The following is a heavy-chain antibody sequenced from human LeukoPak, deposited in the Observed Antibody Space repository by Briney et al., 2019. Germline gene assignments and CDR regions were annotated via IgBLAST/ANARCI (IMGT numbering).Heavy chain of an antibody. Sequence: GESLKISCRGSGYSFAKYWIAWVRQMPGKGLEWMGFIYGGDSETKYSPSFQGQVTISVDRSISTAYLQWSSLKASDTAIYYCARGIAAAGPFRYFDFWGRGTLVTVSS. CDR1: GYSFAKYW. CDR3: ARGIAAAGPFRYFDF. J-gene: IGHJ2*01. V-gene: IGHV5-51*01. CDR2: IYGGDSET. D-gene: IGHD6-13*01.